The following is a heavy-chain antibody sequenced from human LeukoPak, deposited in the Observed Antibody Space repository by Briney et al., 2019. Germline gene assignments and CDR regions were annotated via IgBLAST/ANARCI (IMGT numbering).Heavy chain of an antibody. J-gene: IGHJ1*01. CDR2: IYPGDSET. CDR1: GYRFTNYW. Sequence: GESLKISCKASGYRFTNYWIGWVRQMPGKGLEWMTIIYPGDSETRYSPSFQGQVTISADKSIGTMYLQWSSLKASDTAMYYCARALHTGQGDYVPVLWGQGTLVIVSS. D-gene: IGHD4-17*01. V-gene: IGHV5-51*01. CDR3: ARALHTGQGDYVPVL.